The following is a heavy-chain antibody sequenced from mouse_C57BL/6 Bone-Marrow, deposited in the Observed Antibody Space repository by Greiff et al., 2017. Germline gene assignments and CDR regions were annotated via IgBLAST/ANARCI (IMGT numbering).Heavy chain of an antibody. J-gene: IGHJ2*01. CDR3: ARGTLTAHYFDY. CDR2: IYPGSGST. V-gene: IGHV1-55*01. D-gene: IGHD1-2*01. CDR1: GYTFTSYW. Sequence: QVQLQQPGAELVKPGASVKMSCKASGYTFTSYWITWVKQRPGQGLEWIGDIYPGSGSTNYNEKFKSKATLTVDTSSSTVYMQLSSLTSEDSAVYYCARGTLTAHYFDYWGQGTTLTVSS.